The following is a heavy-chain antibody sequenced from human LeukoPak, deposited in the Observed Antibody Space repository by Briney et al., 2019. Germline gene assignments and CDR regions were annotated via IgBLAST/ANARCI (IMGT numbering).Heavy chain of an antibody. Sequence: SETLSLTCAVYGGSFSGYYWSWIRQAPGKGLEWIGEINHSGNTNYNPSLKSRVTISVDRSKNQFSLKLSSVTAADTAVYYCARGGGYGRDWFDPWGQGALVTVSA. CDR2: INHSGNT. D-gene: IGHD5-12*01. J-gene: IGHJ5*02. V-gene: IGHV4-34*01. CDR1: GGSFSGYY. CDR3: ARGGGYGRDWFDP.